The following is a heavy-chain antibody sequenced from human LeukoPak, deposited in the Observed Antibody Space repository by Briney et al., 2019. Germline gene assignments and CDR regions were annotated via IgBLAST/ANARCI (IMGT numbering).Heavy chain of an antibody. J-gene: IGHJ4*02. CDR1: GFTFSSYW. CDR3: ARDLSGVTGYTYGRGIDY. Sequence: GGSLRLSCAASGFTFSSYWMSWVRQAPGKGLEWLANIKKDGSEKYYVDSVKGRFTISRDNAKTSLYLQMKSLRAEDTAVYYCARDLSGVTGYTYGRGIDYWGQGTLVTVSS. V-gene: IGHV3-7*01. CDR2: IKKDGSEK. D-gene: IGHD5-18*01.